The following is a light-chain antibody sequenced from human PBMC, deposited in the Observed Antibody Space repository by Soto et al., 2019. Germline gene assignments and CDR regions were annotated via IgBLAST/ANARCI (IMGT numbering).Light chain of an antibody. CDR1: TGAVTSGYY. V-gene: IGLV7-43*01. J-gene: IGLJ2*01. CDR3: LLYYGGAQLV. Sequence: QTVVTQEPSLTVSPGGTVTLTCASSTGAVTSGYYPNWFQQKPGQAPRALIYXXXXXXXXXXAXXXXSLLGVKAALTLSGVQPEDXAEYYCLLYYGGAQLVFGGGTKLTVL. CDR2: XXX.